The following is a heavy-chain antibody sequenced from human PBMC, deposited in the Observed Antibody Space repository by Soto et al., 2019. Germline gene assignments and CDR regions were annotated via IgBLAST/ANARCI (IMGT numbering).Heavy chain of an antibody. CDR1: GGSISSSSYY. Sequence: QLQLQESGPGLVKPSETLSLTCTVSGGSISSSSYYWGWIRQPPGKGLEWIGSIYYSGSTYYNPSLKSRVTISVDTSKNQFSLKLSCVTAADTAVYYCARPLLTGDGGEFDYRGQGTLVTVSS. V-gene: IGHV4-39*01. CDR3: ARPLLTGDGGEFDY. CDR2: IYYSGST. J-gene: IGHJ4*02. D-gene: IGHD7-27*01.